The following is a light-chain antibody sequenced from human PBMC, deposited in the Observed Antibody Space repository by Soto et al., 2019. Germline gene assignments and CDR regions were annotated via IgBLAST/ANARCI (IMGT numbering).Light chain of an antibody. CDR1: QIINTC. V-gene: IGKV1-5*03. Sequence: DIQMTQSPSTLSASVGDRVTTTCRAIQIINTCLAWYQHKPGKAPKLLIYKASNLEGGVPSRFSGTGSGTEFTLTISSLQPDDFATYFCQQYNTDSRTFGQGTKVETK. CDR2: KAS. J-gene: IGKJ2*02. CDR3: QQYNTDSRT.